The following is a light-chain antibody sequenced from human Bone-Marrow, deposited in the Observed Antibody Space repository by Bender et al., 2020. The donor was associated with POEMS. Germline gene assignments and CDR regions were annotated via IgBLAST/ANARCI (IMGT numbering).Light chain of an antibody. V-gene: IGLV3-25*03. CDR2: KDT. CDR3: QSADRTASYRV. CDR1: ALPRQY. J-gene: IGLJ3*02. Sequence: SYELTQSSSVSVSPGQTATITCSGDALPRQYAHWYQQRPGLAPMLVIYKDTERPSGIPDRFSGSTSGTMATLTISGVQAEDEATYYCQSADRTASYRVFGGGTQLTVL.